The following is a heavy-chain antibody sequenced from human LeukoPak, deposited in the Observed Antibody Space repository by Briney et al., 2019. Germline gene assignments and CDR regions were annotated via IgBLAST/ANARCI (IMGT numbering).Heavy chain of an antibody. J-gene: IGHJ4*02. V-gene: IGHV4-4*07. D-gene: IGHD6-6*01. CDR1: GGSISDYY. CDR3: ARSIAARDYFDY. Sequence: SETLSLTCTVSGGSISDYYWIWIRRPAGKGLEWIGRIYTSGSTNYNPSLKSRVTMSVDTSKNQFSLKLSSVTAADTAVYYCARSIAARDYFDYWGQGTLVTVSS. CDR2: IYTSGST.